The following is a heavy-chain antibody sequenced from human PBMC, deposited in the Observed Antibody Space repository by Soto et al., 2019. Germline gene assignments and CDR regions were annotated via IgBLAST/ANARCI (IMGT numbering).Heavy chain of an antibody. D-gene: IGHD3-22*01. V-gene: IGHV4-59*01. CDR1: GGSISNYY. CDR3: ARMSYYYDGSGYYMPGYFDY. CDR2: SYYSGST. J-gene: IGHJ4*02. Sequence: SETLSLTCTVSGGSISNYYWSWIRQPPGKGLEWIGYSYYSGSTNYNPSLKSRVTISVDTSKNQFSVELSSVTAADTAVYFCARMSYYYDGSGYYMPGYFDYWGQRTLVTVSS.